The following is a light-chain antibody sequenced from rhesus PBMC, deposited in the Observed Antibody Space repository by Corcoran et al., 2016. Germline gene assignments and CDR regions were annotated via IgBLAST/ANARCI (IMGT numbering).Light chain of an antibody. J-gene: IGKJ2*01. CDR2: DAS. Sequence: QVILTQSPATLSLSPGARATLSCRASQRVSSSLAWYPQNTGQAPSILIYDASSRAPGIPDRFSGSGSGTEFTLTISRLEPEDFAVYYCQKYSSSPYSFGQGTKVEIK. CDR3: QKYSSSPYS. V-gene: IGKV3-53*01. CDR1: QRVSSS.